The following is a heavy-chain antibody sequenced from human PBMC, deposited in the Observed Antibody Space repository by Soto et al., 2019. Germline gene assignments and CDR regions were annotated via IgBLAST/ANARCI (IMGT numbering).Heavy chain of an antibody. V-gene: IGHV1-69*02. J-gene: IGHJ4*02. CDR2: IIPILGIA. D-gene: IGHD2-2*01. CDR3: ARGRYCSSTSGYAPFDY. CDR1: GGTFSSYT. Sequence: QVQLVQSGAEVKKPGSSVKVSCKASGGTFSSYTISWVRQAPGQGLEWMGRIIPILGIANYAQKFQGRVTITADKSTSTAYMELSSLRYEDTAVYYCARGRYCSSTSGYAPFDYWGQGTLVTVSS.